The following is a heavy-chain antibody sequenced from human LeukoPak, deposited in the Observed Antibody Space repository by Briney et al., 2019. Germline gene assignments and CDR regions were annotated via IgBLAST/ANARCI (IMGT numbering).Heavy chain of an antibody. CDR3: ARHVLRFLEWIYYMDV. CDR1: GGSISSSSYY. CDR2: IYYSGST. Sequence: PSETLSLTCTVSGGSISSSSYYWGWLRQPPGKGLEWIGSIYYSGSTYYNPSLKSRVTISVDTSKNQFSLKLSSVTAADTAVYYCARHVLRFLEWIYYMDVWGKGTTVTVSS. V-gene: IGHV4-39*01. D-gene: IGHD3-3*01. J-gene: IGHJ6*03.